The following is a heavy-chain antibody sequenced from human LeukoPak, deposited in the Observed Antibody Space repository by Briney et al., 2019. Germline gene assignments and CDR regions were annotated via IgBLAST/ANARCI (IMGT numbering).Heavy chain of an antibody. J-gene: IGHJ3*02. CDR1: GGTFSSYA. CDR2: IIPIFGTA. V-gene: IGHV1-69*13. D-gene: IGHD3-3*01. CDR3: ARLPEPVWSGTQSDAFDI. Sequence: SVKVSCKASGGTFSSYAISWVRPAPGQGLEWMGGIIPIFGTANYAQKFQGRVTITADESTSTAYMELSSLRSEDTAVYYCARLPEPVWSGTQSDAFDIWGQGTMVTVSS.